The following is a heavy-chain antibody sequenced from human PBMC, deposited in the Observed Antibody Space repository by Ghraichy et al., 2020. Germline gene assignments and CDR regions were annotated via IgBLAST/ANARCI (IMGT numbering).Heavy chain of an antibody. CDR3: ASSDFWSGANFDY. CDR1: GGSFSGYY. Sequence: SETLSLTCAVYGGSFSGYYWSWIRQPPGKGLEWIGEINHSGSTNYNPSLKSRVTISVDTSKNQFSLKLSSVTAADTAVYYCASSDFWSGANFDYWGQGTLVTVSS. V-gene: IGHV4-34*01. D-gene: IGHD3-3*01. J-gene: IGHJ4*02. CDR2: INHSGST.